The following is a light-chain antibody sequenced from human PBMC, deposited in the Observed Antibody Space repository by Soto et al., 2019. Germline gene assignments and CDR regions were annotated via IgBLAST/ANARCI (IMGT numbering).Light chain of an antibody. J-gene: IGKJ2*01. V-gene: IGKV3-15*01. Sequence: ETVMTQSPATLSVSPGERATLSCRASQNVFTNVAWYQQKPGQAPRLLIYRASTRATGVPAMFSGSGSGTEFTLTISSLQSEDFALYFCQQFSDWPPYTFGQGTKLEIK. CDR3: QQFSDWPPYT. CDR1: QNVFTN. CDR2: RAS.